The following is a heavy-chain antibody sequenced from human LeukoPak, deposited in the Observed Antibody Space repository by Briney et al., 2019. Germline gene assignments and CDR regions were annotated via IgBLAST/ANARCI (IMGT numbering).Heavy chain of an antibody. V-gene: IGHV3-33*01. CDR3: ARDLEDSSPFGAFDM. CDR2: LWFDGIRK. Sequence: GRSLRLSCVASGFTFSNYGMHWVRQVPGKGLEWVAALWFDGIRKYYADSVKGRLTISRDNSKNTLYLQMNTLRGEDTAVYYCARDLEDSSPFGAFDMWGQGTMVTVSS. CDR1: GFTFSNYG. D-gene: IGHD3-22*01. J-gene: IGHJ3*02.